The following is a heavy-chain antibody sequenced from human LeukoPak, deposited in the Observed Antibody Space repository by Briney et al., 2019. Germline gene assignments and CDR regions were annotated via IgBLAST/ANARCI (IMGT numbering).Heavy chain of an antibody. CDR1: GFTFSNYG. J-gene: IGHJ4*02. CDR3: ASTTTVTYNDY. D-gene: IGHD4-17*01. CDR2: IRYDGNNK. Sequence: GGSLRLSCGASGFTFSNYGMLWVRQAPGKGLDWVAFIRYDGNNKLYADSVKGRFTISRDNSKNTLYLHINSLRAEDTAVYYCASTTTVTYNDYWGQGTLVTVSS. V-gene: IGHV3-30*02.